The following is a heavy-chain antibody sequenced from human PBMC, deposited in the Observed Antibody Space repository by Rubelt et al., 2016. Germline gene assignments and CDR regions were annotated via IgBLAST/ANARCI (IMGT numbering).Heavy chain of an antibody. CDR1: GFTFSTYG. CDR3: AKVLCSNYCWYFDL. Sequence: EVQLLESGGGLIQPGGSLRVSCAASGFTFSTYGMNWVRQAPGKGLEWVSGISGSGGSTYDADSVNGRFTISRDNSKNTLYLQMTNLGAEDTAVYFCAKVLCSNYCWYFDLWGRGTLVTVSA. CDR2: ISGSGGST. V-gene: IGHV3-23*01. D-gene: IGHD4-11*01. J-gene: IGHJ2*01.